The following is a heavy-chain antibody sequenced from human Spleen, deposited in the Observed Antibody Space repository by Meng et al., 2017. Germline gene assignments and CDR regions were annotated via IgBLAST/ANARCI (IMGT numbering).Heavy chain of an antibody. D-gene: IGHD2-15*01. J-gene: IGHJ6*02. CDR1: GFIFSDYY. Sequence: GESLKISCAASGFIFSDYYMSWIRQAPGKGLEWVSSITSSGKTIYYADSVKGRFTISRDNAKNSLYLQMNNLRGEDTAVYYCAGDPCSGGRCYYYGMDVWGQGTTVTVSS. V-gene: IGHV3-11*04. CDR2: ITSSGKTI. CDR3: AGDPCSGGRCYYYGMDV.